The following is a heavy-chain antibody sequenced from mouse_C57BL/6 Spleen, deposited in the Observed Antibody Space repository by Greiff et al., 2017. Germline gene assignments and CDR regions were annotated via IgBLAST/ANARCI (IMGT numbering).Heavy chain of an antibody. CDR3: TDDYGGWFAY. Sequence: QVQLQQSGAELVKPGASVKISCKASGYAFSSYWMNWVKQTPVHGLEWIGAIDPATGGTASNQKFKGKAILTADKSSSTAYMELRSLTSEDSAVYYCTDDYGGWFAYWGQGTLVTVAA. CDR1: GYAFSSYW. CDR2: IDPATGGT. J-gene: IGHJ3*01. D-gene: IGHD2-4*01. V-gene: IGHV1-15*01.